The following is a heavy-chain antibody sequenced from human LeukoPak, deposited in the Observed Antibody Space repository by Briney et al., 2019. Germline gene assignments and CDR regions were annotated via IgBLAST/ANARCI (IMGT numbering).Heavy chain of an antibody. V-gene: IGHV4-4*07. CDR1: GGSISSYY. D-gene: IGHD3-3*01. CDR2: IHTSGST. J-gene: IGHJ4*02. CDR3: ARWSGDYSFDY. Sequence: SETLSLTCTASGGSISSYYWNWIRQPAGKGLEWIGRIHTSGSTNSNPSLKSRVTMSLDTSKNQFSLKLSSVTAADTAVYYCARWSGDYSFDYWGQGTLVTVSS.